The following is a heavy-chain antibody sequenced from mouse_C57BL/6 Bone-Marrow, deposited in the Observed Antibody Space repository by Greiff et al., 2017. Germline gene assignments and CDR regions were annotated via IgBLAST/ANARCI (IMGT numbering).Heavy chain of an antibody. CDR1: GYTFTSYW. CDR2: IDPSDSET. D-gene: IGHD2-2*01. Sequence: VQLQQSGAELVRPGSSVKLSCKASGYTFTSYWMHWVKQRPIQGLEWIGNIDPSDSETHYNQKFKDKATLTVDKSSSTAYMQLSSLTSEDSAVYYCARGIWLRRGRNAMDYWGQGTSVTVSS. CDR3: ARGIWLRRGRNAMDY. J-gene: IGHJ4*01. V-gene: IGHV1-52*01.